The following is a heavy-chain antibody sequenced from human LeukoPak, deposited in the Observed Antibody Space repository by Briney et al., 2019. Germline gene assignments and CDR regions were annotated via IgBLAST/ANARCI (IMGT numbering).Heavy chain of an antibody. D-gene: IGHD6-13*01. Sequence: PGGSLKLSCAASGFTFSSYAMSWVRQAPGKGLEWVSAISGSGGSTYYANSVKGRFTISRDNSKNTLYLQMNSLRAEDTAVYYCAKTGTPWYYFDYWGQGTLVTVSS. CDR1: GFTFSSYA. J-gene: IGHJ4*02. CDR3: AKTGTPWYYFDY. V-gene: IGHV3-23*01. CDR2: ISGSGGST.